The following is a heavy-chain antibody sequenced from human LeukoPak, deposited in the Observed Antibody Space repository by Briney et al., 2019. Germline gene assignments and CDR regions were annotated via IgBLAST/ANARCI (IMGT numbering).Heavy chain of an antibody. Sequence: GGSLRLSCAASGFAFSSHWMNWVRQAPGKGLEWVANVDREGSDKTYVDSVKGRFTISRDNAKNSLYLQMNSLRVEDTAMYYCARDGVPGGRDVWGQGTTVTVS. CDR1: GFAFSSHW. CDR3: ARDGVPGGRDV. J-gene: IGHJ6*02. D-gene: IGHD3-16*01. V-gene: IGHV3-7*01. CDR2: VDREGSDK.